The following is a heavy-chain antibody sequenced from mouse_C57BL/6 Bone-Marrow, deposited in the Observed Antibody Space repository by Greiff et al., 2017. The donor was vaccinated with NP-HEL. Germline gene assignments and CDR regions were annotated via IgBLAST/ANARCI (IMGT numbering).Heavy chain of an antibody. V-gene: IGHV5-9-1*02. CDR3: TSDDGYGFAY. CDR2: ISSGGDYT. Sequence: EVKLVESGEGLVKPGGSLKLSCAASGFTFSSYAMSWVRQTPEKRLEWVAYISSGGDYTYYADTVKGRFTISRDNARNTLYLQMSSLKSEDTAMYYCTSDDGYGFAYWGQGTLVTVSA. CDR1: GFTFSSYA. J-gene: IGHJ3*01. D-gene: IGHD2-2*01.